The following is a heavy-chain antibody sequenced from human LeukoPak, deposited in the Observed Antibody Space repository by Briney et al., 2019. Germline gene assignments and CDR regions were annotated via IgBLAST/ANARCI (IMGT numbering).Heavy chain of an antibody. CDR1: GGSISSSSYY. J-gene: IGHJ4*02. V-gene: IGHV4-39*01. Sequence: PSETLSLTCTVSGGSISSSSYYWGWIRQPPGKGLEWIGSIYYSGSTYYNPSLKSRVTISVDTSKNQFSLKLSSVTAADTAVYYCARGGGYSYGPSNYFDYWGQGTLVTVSS. CDR2: IYYSGST. D-gene: IGHD5-18*01. CDR3: ARGGGYSYGPSNYFDY.